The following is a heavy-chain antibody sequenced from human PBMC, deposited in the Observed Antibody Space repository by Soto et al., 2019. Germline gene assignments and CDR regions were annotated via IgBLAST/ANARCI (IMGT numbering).Heavy chain of an antibody. D-gene: IGHD2-2*01. CDR2: IYYSGST. J-gene: IGHJ5*02. CDR1: GGSSSSGDCY. CDR3: ARGDVLVPAALTWFDP. Sequence: SQTLSLTYTVAGGSSSSGDCYWSWIRQPPGKGLEWIGYIYYSGSTNYNPSLKSRVTISVDTSKNQFSLKLSSVTAADTAVYYCARGDVLVPAALTWFDPWGQGTLVTVSS. V-gene: IGHV4-30-4*01.